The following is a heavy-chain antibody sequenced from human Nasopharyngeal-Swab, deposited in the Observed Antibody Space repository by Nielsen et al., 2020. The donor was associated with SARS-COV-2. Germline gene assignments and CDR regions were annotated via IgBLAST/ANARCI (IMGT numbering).Heavy chain of an antibody. CDR2: IYHSGST. CDR3: ARDVVGATTTDAFDI. V-gene: IGHV4-4*02. D-gene: IGHD1-26*01. CDR1: GGSISSSNW. J-gene: IGHJ3*02. Sequence: SETLSLTCAVSGGSISSSNWWSWVRQPPGKGLEWSGEIYHSGSTNYNPSLKSRVTISVDESKNQFSLKLSSVTAADTAVYFCARDVVGATTTDAFDIWGQGTMVNVSS.